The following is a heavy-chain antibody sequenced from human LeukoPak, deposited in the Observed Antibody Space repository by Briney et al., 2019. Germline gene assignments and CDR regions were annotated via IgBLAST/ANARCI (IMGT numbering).Heavy chain of an antibody. J-gene: IGHJ4*02. CDR3: AREGDSSGPSVGLDY. CDR1: GFTVSSYS. V-gene: IGHV3-48*02. Sequence: GGSLRLSCAASGFTVSSYSMNWVRQAPGKGLEWVSYISGGSSTIYHADSVKGRFTISRDDAKNTLDLQMNSLRDEDTAVYYCAREGDSSGPSVGLDYWGQGTLVTVSS. CDR2: ISGGSSTI. D-gene: IGHD3-22*01.